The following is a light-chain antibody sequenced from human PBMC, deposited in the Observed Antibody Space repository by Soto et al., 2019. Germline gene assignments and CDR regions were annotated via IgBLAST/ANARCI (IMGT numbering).Light chain of an antibody. CDR1: SSDVGGFNS. CDR2: DVV. CDR3: SSYTSTMTNV. Sequence: QSVRNQPASGAGAPGQSITISCTGTSSDVGGFNSVSWYQLRPGTAPKLILYDVVDRPSGVSYRFSGSKSGNTASLTISGLQAADEADYFCSSYTSTMTNVFGSGTKVTVL. V-gene: IGLV2-14*03. J-gene: IGLJ1*01.